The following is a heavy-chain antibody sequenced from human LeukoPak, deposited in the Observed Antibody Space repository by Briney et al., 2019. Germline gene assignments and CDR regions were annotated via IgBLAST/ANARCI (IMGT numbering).Heavy chain of an antibody. CDR3: ARGFPTTVTTYREGYFDY. V-gene: IGHV4-34*01. D-gene: IGHD4-17*01. J-gene: IGHJ4*02. Sequence: AETLSLTCAVYGGSFRGYYWIWIRQPPGKGLEWIGEINHSGSTNYNPSLKSRVTISVDTSKNQFSLQLSSVTAADTAVYYCARGFPTTVTTYREGYFDYWGLGTLVTASS. CDR2: INHSGST. CDR1: GGSFRGYY.